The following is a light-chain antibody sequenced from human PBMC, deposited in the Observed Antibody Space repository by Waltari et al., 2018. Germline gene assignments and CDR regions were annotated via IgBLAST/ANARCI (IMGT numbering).Light chain of an antibody. Sequence: DIQLTQSPSFLSASVGDRVTITCRSSQAISNYSAWYQQKPGKAPKLQIHTASTLQGGVPSRFSGSGSGTEFTLTISSLQPEDFATYYCQHRHSYPITFGQGTRLEIK. V-gene: IGKV1-9*01. CDR3: QHRHSYPIT. CDR2: TAS. J-gene: IGKJ5*01. CDR1: QAISNY.